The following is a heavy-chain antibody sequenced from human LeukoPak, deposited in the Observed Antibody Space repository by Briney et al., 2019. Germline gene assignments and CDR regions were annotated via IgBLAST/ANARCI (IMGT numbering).Heavy chain of an antibody. D-gene: IGHD1-26*01. J-gene: IGHJ4*02. Sequence: NSSETLSLTCAVSGYSISSYYYCDWIRQPPGKGLEWIGSIYHSGSTYYNPSLKSRVTMSVDTSKNQFSLKLSSVTAADTAVYYCARSPSETYWSLDYWGQGTLVTVSS. CDR3: ARSPSETYWSLDY. V-gene: IGHV4-38-2*01. CDR2: IYHSGST. CDR1: GYSISSYYY.